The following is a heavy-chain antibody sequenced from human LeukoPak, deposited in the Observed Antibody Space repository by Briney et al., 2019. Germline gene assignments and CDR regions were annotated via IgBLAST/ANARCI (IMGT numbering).Heavy chain of an antibody. CDR1: GFTFSNYE. CDR2: ITTSGSTI. Sequence: GGSLRLSCAASGFTFSNYEMNWVRQAPGKGLEWVSYITTSGSTIYYADSVKGRFTISRDNAKNSLYLQMNSLRAEGTAVYYCARWQNYYYYMDVWGKGTTVTVSS. CDR3: ARWQNYYYYMDV. J-gene: IGHJ6*03. V-gene: IGHV3-48*03.